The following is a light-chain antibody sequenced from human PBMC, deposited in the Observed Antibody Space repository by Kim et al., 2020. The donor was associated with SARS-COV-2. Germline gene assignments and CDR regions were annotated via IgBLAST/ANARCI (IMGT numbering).Light chain of an antibody. CDR2: GKN. CDR1: SLRSYY. V-gene: IGLV3-19*01. J-gene: IGLJ2*01. CDR3: NSRDSNDNVV. Sequence: SSELTQDPAVSVALGQTVSITWQGDSLRSYYATWYQQKPGQAPILVIYGKNNRPSGIPDRFSGSSSGNTASLTITGTQAGDEADYYCNSRDSNDNVVFGG.